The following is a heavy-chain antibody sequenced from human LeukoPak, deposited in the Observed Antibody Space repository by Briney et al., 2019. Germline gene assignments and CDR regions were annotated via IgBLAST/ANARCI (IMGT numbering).Heavy chain of an antibody. CDR1: GYSISSAYY. D-gene: IGHD3-22*01. V-gene: IGHV4-38-2*02. J-gene: IGHJ4*02. Sequence: PSETLSLTCTVSGYSISSAYYWGWIRQSPGKGLEWIVTMFYSKTTYYNPSLKSRVTISIDTSKNQFSLKLSSVTAADTAVYYCTRVRAYDNSGYYSYFDYWGQGTLVTVSS. CDR3: TRVRAYDNSGYYSYFDY. CDR2: MFYSKTT.